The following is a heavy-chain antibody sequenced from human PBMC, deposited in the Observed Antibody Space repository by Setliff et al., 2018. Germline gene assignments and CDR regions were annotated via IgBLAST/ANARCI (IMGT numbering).Heavy chain of an antibody. CDR1: GGSISSSSYY. CDR2: IYYSGST. Sequence: SETLSLTCTVSGGSISSSSYYWGWIRQPPGKGLEWIGSIYYSGSTYYNPSLKSRVTISVDTSKNQFSLKLSSVTAADTAVYHCARRTEYYNFWSGYYDYWGQGTLVTVSS. J-gene: IGHJ4*02. V-gene: IGHV4-39*07. D-gene: IGHD3-3*01. CDR3: ARRTEYYNFWSGYYDY.